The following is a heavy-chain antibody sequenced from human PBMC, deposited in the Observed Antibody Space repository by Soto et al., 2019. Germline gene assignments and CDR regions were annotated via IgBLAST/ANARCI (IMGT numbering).Heavy chain of an antibody. D-gene: IGHD3-22*01. CDR1: GYTFTSYD. Sequence: ASVKVSCKASGYTFTSYDINWVRQATGQGLEWMGWMNPNSGNTGYAQKFQGRVTMTRNTSISTAYMELSSLRSEDTAVYYCARHGMDYYDSSNYYYSPYYFDDWGQGTLVTVSS. J-gene: IGHJ4*02. CDR3: ARHGMDYYDSSNYYYSPYYFDD. V-gene: IGHV1-8*01. CDR2: MNPNSGNT.